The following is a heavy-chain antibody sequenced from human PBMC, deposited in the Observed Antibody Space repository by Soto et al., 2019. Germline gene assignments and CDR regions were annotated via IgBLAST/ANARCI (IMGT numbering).Heavy chain of an antibody. V-gene: IGHV3-20*04. J-gene: IGHJ3*02. CDR3: ARACGGDCYSRGNYAFDI. CDR1: GFTFDDYG. Sequence: GGSLRLSCAASGFTFDDYGMSWVRQAPGKGLEWVSGINWNGGSTGYADSVKGRFTISRDNAKNSLYLQMNSLRAEDTALYYCARACGGDCYSRGNYAFDIWGQGTMVTVSS. CDR2: INWNGGST. D-gene: IGHD2-21*02.